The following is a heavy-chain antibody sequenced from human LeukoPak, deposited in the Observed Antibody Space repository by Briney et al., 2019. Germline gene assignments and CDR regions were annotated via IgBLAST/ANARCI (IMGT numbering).Heavy chain of an antibody. CDR2: ISAYNGNT. J-gene: IGHJ4*02. V-gene: IGHV1-18*01. D-gene: IGHD2-2*01. CDR3: ARGDIVVVPAAPEIAYYFDY. Sequence: ASVKVSCTASGYTFTSYGISWVRQAPGQGLEWMGWISAYNGNTNYAQKLQGRVTMTTDTSTSTAYMELRSLRSDDTAVYYCARGDIVVVPAAPEIAYYFDYWGQGTLVTVSS. CDR1: GYTFTSYG.